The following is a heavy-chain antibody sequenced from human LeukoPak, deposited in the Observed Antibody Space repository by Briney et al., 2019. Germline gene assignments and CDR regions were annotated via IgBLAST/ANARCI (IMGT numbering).Heavy chain of an antibody. D-gene: IGHD6-13*01. CDR3: AKDPHSSSWYYFDS. Sequence: TGGSLRLSCAASRFTFSYFAMHWVRQAPGKGLEWVAVLSDDGSNKFYADSVKGRFTISRDNSKNTLYLQMNSLRAEDAAFYYCAKDPHSSSWYYFDSWGQGTLVTVSS. J-gene: IGHJ4*02. CDR1: RFTFSYFA. V-gene: IGHV3-30*18. CDR2: LSDDGSNK.